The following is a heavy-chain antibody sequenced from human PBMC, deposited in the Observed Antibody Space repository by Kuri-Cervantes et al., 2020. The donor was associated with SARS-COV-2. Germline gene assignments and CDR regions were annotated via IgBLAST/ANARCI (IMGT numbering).Heavy chain of an antibody. CDR3: ARGLVSELARPDAFDT. D-gene: IGHD3-9*01. CDR2: ISAYNGNT. V-gene: IGHV1-18*01. CDR1: GYTFTSYG. J-gene: IGHJ3*02. Sequence: ASVKVSCKASGYTFTSYGISWVRQAPGQGLEWMGWISAYNGNTNYAQKLQGRVTMTTDTSTSTAYMELRSLRSDDTAVYYCARGLVSELARPDAFDTWGQGTMVTVSS.